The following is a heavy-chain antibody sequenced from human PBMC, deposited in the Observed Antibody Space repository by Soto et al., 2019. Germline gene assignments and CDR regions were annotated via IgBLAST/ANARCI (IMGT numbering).Heavy chain of an antibody. D-gene: IGHD4-17*01. Sequence: SETLSLTCTVSGVSVSSGSFYWAWIRQPPGKGLEWIGFGSYSGTTNYKPSLKSRVTISVDTSRSQISLKVSSLAAADTAAYYCARGATVTQYDYWGQGTLVTVSS. CDR1: GVSVSSGSFY. CDR3: ARGATVTQYDY. V-gene: IGHV4-61*01. J-gene: IGHJ4*02. CDR2: GSYSGTT.